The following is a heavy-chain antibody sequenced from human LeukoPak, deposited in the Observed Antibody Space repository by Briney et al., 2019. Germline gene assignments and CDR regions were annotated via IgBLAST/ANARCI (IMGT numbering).Heavy chain of an antibody. CDR3: ARGRRGYCSSTSCNYYYYGMDV. V-gene: IGHV1-2*06. CDR1: GYTFTGYY. D-gene: IGHD2-2*01. CDR2: INPNSGGT. J-gene: IGHJ6*02. Sequence: GASVKVSCKASGYTFTGYYMHWVRQAPGQGLEWMGRINPNSGGTNYAQKFQGRVTITADESTSTAYMELSSLRSEDTAVYYCARGRRGYCSSTSCNYYYYGMDVWGQGTTVTVSS.